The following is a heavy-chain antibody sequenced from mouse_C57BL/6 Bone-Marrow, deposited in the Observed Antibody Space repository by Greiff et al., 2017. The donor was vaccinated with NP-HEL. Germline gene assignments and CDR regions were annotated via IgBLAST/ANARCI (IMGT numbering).Heavy chain of an antibody. CDR2: IDPETGGT. V-gene: IGHV1-15*01. CDR3: TRYHYYGSLYY. J-gene: IGHJ2*01. Sequence: VQLQQSGAELVRPGASVTLSCKASGYTFTDYEMHWVKQTPVHGLEWIGAIDPETGGTAYNQKFKGKAILTADKSSSTAYMELRSLTSEDSAVYYCTRYHYYGSLYYWGQGTTLTVSS. CDR1: GYTFTDYE. D-gene: IGHD1-1*01.